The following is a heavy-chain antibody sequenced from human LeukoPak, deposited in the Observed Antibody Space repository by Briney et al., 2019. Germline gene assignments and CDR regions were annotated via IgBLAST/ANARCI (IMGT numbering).Heavy chain of an antibody. Sequence: GGSLRLSCAAAGFTFDDYSMHWVRQAPGKGLEWVSGISWNSSSIVYADSVKGRFTISRDNAKNSLYLQMNSLRAAETALYYCAKDRGSSYDGVDYWGQGTLVTVSS. J-gene: IGHJ4*02. CDR1: GFTFDDYS. CDR3: AKDRGSSYDGVDY. CDR2: ISWNSSSI. D-gene: IGHD5-18*01. V-gene: IGHV3-9*01.